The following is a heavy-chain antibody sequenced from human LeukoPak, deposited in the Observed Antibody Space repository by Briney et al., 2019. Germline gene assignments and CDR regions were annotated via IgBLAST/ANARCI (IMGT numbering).Heavy chain of an antibody. V-gene: IGHV1-2*02. CDR1: GYTFTNYG. J-gene: IGHJ4*02. CDR2: INPNNGDI. CDR3: ARKYSYDSNGYYY. Sequence: ASVKVSCKASGYTFTNYGISWVRQAPGQGLEWLGWINPNNGDIHYAQNFQGRVTMTRDRSISTIYMELSGLTSDDTAMYYCARKYSYDSNGYYYWGQGTLVTVSS. D-gene: IGHD3-22*01.